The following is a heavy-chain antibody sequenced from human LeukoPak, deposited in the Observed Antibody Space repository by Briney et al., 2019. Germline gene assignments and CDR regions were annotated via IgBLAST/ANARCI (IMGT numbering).Heavy chain of an antibody. CDR1: GFTFSSYS. D-gene: IGHD6-13*01. Sequence: GESLRLSCAASGFTFSSYSMNWVRQAPGKGLEWVSSISSSSSYIYYADSVKGRFTISRGNAKNSLYLQMNSLRAEDTAVYYCARVKGALAAAGLDYWGQGALVTVSS. CDR3: ARVKGALAAAGLDY. V-gene: IGHV3-21*01. CDR2: ISSSSSYI. J-gene: IGHJ4*02.